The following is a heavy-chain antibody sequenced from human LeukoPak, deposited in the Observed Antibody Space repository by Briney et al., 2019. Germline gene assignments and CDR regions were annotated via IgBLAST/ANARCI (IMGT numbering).Heavy chain of an antibody. CDR2: IKQDGSEK. CDR1: GFTFSTYG. CDR3: ARARPGYCSGGSCYGSLDY. Sequence: PGGSLRLSCAASGFTFSTYGMHWVRQAPGKGLEWVANIKQDGSEKYYVDSVKGRFTISRDNAKNSLYLQMNSLRAEDTAVYYCARARPGYCSGGSCYGSLDYWGQGTLVTVSS. D-gene: IGHD2-15*01. V-gene: IGHV3-7*01. J-gene: IGHJ4*02.